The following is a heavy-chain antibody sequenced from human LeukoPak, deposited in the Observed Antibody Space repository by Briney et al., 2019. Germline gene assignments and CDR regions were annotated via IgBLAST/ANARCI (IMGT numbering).Heavy chain of an antibody. Sequence: PPGGSLRLSCAAPGFTFSRYWMHWLRQGPGKGLVWVSRISTDGSSSTYADSVKGRFTISRDNGKNTLYLQMNSLRAEDTAVYYCASYLTSIPSGMAVWGQGTTVIVSS. CDR2: ISTDGSSS. CDR1: GFTFSRYW. D-gene: IGHD2/OR15-2a*01. J-gene: IGHJ6*02. CDR3: ASYLTSIPSGMAV. V-gene: IGHV3-74*01.